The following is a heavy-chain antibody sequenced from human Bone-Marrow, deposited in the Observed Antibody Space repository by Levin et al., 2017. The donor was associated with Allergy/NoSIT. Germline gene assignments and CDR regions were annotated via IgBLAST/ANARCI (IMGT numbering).Heavy chain of an antibody. Sequence: GESLKISCAASGFTFSNYAMTWVRQAPGKGLEWVSAISGSGASTYYADSVKGRFTISRDNSKNTLYLQMNSLRAEDAAVYYCAKDSRFLEWFDSWGQGTLVTVSS. D-gene: IGHD3-3*01. V-gene: IGHV3-23*01. J-gene: IGHJ5*01. CDR2: ISGSGAST. CDR1: GFTFSNYA. CDR3: AKDSRFLEWFDS.